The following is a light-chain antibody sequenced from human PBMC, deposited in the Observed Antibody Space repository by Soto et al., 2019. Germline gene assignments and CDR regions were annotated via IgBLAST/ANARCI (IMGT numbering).Light chain of an antibody. CDR3: QSYDSSLSGVV. V-gene: IGLV1-40*01. J-gene: IGLJ2*01. CDR1: SSNIGAGYD. CDR2: GNS. Sequence: QPVLTQQPSVSGAPGQRVPISCTGSSSNIGAGYDVHWYQQLPGTAPKLLIYGNSNRPSGVPDRFSGSKSGTSAYLAITGLQAEDEADYYCQSYDSSLSGVVFGGGTKLTVL.